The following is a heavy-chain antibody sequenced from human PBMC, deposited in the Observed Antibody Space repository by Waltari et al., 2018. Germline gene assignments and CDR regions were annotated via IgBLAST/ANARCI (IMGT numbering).Heavy chain of an antibody. CDR3: ARHVEMATIPLYYFDY. D-gene: IGHD5-12*01. V-gene: IGHV5-51*01. Sequence: EVQLVQSGAEVKKPGESLKISCKGSGYSFTSYWIGGVRQVPGKGLEWMGIIYPGDSYTRYSPSFQGQVTISADKSISTAYLQWSSLKASDTAMYYCARHVEMATIPLYYFDYWGQGTLVTVSS. CDR2: IYPGDSYT. J-gene: IGHJ4*02. CDR1: GYSFTSYW.